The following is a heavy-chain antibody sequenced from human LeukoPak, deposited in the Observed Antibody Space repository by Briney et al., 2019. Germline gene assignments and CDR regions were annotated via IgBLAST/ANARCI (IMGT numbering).Heavy chain of an antibody. V-gene: IGHV3-23*01. CDR1: GFTFSSYA. Sequence: GGSLRLSCAASGFTFSSYAMSWVRQAPGKGLGWVSGISGSGGSTYYADSVKGRFTISRDNSKNTLYLQMNSLRAEDTAGYYCAKDYDYGGVNWFDPWGQGTLVIVSS. D-gene: IGHD4-23*01. J-gene: IGHJ5*02. CDR3: AKDYDYGGVNWFDP. CDR2: ISGSGGST.